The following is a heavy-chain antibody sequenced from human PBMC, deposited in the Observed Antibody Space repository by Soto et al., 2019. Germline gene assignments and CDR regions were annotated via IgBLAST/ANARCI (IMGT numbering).Heavy chain of an antibody. D-gene: IGHD5-18*01. CDR3: AKEYSYGLFDY. CDR1: GFTFSSYG. Sequence: QVQLVESGGGVVQPGRSLRLSCAASGFTFSSYGMHWVRQAPGKGLEWVAVISYDGSNKYYADSVKGRFTISRDNSKNTLYLQMNSLRAEDTAVYYCAKEYSYGLFDYWGQGTLVTVSS. V-gene: IGHV3-30*18. CDR2: ISYDGSNK. J-gene: IGHJ4*02.